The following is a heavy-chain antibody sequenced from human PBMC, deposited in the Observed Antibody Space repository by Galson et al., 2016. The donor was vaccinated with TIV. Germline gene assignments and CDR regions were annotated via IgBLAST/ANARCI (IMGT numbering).Heavy chain of an antibody. CDR3: ARTPGDDSNYRPMDF. CDR1: GFTFITYS. Sequence: SLRLSCAASGFTFITYSMNWVRQAPGKGLEWVSYISGRSSSMYYADSVKGRFTISRENAKNSLYLQMNSLRDDDTAVYYCARTPGDDSNYRPMDFWGRGTLVTVSA. CDR2: ISGRSSSM. J-gene: IGHJ4*02. D-gene: IGHD4-11*01. V-gene: IGHV3-48*02.